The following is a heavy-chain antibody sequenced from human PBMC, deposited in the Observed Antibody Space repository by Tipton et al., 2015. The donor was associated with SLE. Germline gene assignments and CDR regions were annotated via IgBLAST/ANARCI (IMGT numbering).Heavy chain of an antibody. V-gene: IGHV4-59*11. CDR2: ISYSGST. Sequence: TLSLTCTVSGDTISITIEVWIRQPPGKGLEWIGYISYSGSTNYSPSLKSRVTISLDTSKTQFSLKLRSVTAADTAIYYCARGGYSSGWYGDYFVYCGQGTLVTVSS. J-gene: IGHJ4*02. CDR3: ARGGYSSGWYGDYFVY. D-gene: IGHD6-19*01. CDR1: GDTISIT.